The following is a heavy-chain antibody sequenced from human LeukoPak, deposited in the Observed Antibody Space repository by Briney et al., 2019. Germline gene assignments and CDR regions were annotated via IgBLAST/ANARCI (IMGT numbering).Heavy chain of an antibody. V-gene: IGHV3-21*01. J-gene: IGHJ5*02. CDR2: ISSSSSYI. D-gene: IGHD2-2*01. CDR3: ASSSPNWFDP. Sequence: GGSLRLSCAASGFTFSRYSMNWVRQAPGKGLEWVSSISSSSSYIYYADSVKGRFTTSRDNAKNSLYLQMNSLRAEDTAVYYCASSSPNWFDPWGQGTLVTVSS. CDR1: GFTFSRYS.